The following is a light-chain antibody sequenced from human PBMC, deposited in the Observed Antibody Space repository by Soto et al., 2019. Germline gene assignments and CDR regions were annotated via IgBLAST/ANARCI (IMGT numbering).Light chain of an antibody. CDR3: QQSGGSLYT. J-gene: IGKJ2*01. CDR1: ESVRTDS. Sequence: EVVLTQSPGTLSLSPGERATLSCRASESVRTDSLAWYQQRRSQPPRLLIFGTSSRATGIPDRFSGRGSETDFTLTITRLEPEDFAVYFCQQSGGSLYTFGQGTKVEMK. V-gene: IGKV3-20*01. CDR2: GTS.